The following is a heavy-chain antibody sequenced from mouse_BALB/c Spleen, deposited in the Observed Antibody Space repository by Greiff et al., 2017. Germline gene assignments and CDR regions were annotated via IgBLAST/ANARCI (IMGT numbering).Heavy chain of an antibody. J-gene: IGHJ3*01. CDR2: ISYSGST. V-gene: IGHV3-8*02. D-gene: IGHD2-2*01. Sequence: EVQLQESGPSLVKPSQTLSLTCSVTGDSITSGYWNWIRKFPGNKLEYMGYISYSGSTYYNPSLKSRISITRDTSKNQYYLQLNSVTTEDTATYYCARHYGYDGAWFAYWGQGTLVTVSA. CDR1: GDSITSGY. CDR3: ARHYGYDGAWFAY.